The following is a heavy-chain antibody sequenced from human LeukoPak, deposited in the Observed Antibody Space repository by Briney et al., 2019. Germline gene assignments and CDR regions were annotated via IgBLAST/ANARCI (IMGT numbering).Heavy chain of an antibody. CDR3: ARRSEFGVLYYMDI. V-gene: IGHV3-48*01. Sequence: SLGLPQVASGYTHSSQYMNCVRHASTKAWVEGLDISGSSGTIYYADSVKGRFTISRDNAKNSLYLQMNSLRAEDTAVYYCARRSEFGVLYYMDIWGKGTTVTVSS. CDR1: GYTHSSQY. CDR2: ISGSSGTI. D-gene: IGHD3-16*01. J-gene: IGHJ6*03.